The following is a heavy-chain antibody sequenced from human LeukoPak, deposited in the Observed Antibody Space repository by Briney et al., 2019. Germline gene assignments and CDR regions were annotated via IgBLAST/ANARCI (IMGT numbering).Heavy chain of an antibody. CDR2: ISGSGGST. CDR1: GFTFSSYA. Sequence: GGSLRLSCAASGFTFSSYAMSWVRQAPGKGLEWVSAISGSGGSTYYADSVKGRFTISGDNSKNTLYLQMNSLRAEDTAVYYCAKNGPIDDCGDLVFQHWGQGTLVTVSS. D-gene: IGHD4-17*01. J-gene: IGHJ1*01. CDR3: AKNGPIDDCGDLVFQH. V-gene: IGHV3-23*01.